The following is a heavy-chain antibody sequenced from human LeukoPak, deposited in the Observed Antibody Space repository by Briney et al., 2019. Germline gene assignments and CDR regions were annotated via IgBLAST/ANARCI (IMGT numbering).Heavy chain of an antibody. D-gene: IGHD6-13*01. CDR3: ARRGSSSSWYSDAFDI. Sequence: GGSLRLSCAASGFTFSSYSMNWVRQAPGKGLEWVSYFSSSSSTIYYADSVKGRFTISRDNAKNSLYLQMNSLRAEDTAVYYCARRGSSSSWYSDAFDIWGQGTMVTVSS. V-gene: IGHV3-48*04. CDR2: FSSSSSTI. CDR1: GFTFSSYS. J-gene: IGHJ3*02.